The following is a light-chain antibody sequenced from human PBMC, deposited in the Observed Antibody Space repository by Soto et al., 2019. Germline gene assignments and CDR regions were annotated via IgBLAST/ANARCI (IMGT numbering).Light chain of an antibody. CDR1: SSDVGTYNL. V-gene: IGLV2-14*02. J-gene: IGLJ3*02. CDR3: GSYRSSNTLVV. Sequence: QSVLTQPASVSGSPGQSITISCTGTSSDVGTYNLVSWYQQLPGKAPKLVIYEVSNRPSGISDRFSGSKSGQTASLTISGLQTEDEADYFCGSYRSSNTLVVFGGGTKLTVL. CDR2: EVS.